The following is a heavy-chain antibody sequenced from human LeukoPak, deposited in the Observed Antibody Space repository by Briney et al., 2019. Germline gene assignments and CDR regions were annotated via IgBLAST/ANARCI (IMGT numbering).Heavy chain of an antibody. CDR2: ISGSGGST. CDR1: GFTFTNYP. D-gene: IGHD5-12*01. V-gene: IGHV3-23*01. CDR3: ARKLSGYAPFDC. J-gene: IGHJ4*02. Sequence: GGSLRLPCAASGFTFTNYPMIWVRQAPGRGLTWVSGISGSGGSTYYADSVKGRFTISRDNPRSTLYLQMSSLRAEDTAVYYCARKLSGYAPFDCWGQGTLVTVSS.